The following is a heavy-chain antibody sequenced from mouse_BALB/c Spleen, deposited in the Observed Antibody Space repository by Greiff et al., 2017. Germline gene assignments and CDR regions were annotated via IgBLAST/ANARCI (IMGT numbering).Heavy chain of an antibody. CDR2: INSNGGST. CDR1: GFTFSSYG. Sequence: EVQGVESGGGLVQPGGSLKLSCAASGFTFSSYGMSWVRQTPDKRLELVATINSNGGSTYYPDSVKGRFTISRDNAKNTLYLQMSSLKSEDTAMYYCARDRGITTVGGFAYWGQGTLVTVSA. D-gene: IGHD1-1*01. V-gene: IGHV5-6-3*01. CDR3: ARDRGITTVGGFAY. J-gene: IGHJ3*01.